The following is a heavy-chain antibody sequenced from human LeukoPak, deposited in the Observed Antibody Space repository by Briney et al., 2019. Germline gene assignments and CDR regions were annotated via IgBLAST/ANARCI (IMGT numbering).Heavy chain of an antibody. CDR2: INANSGDT. V-gene: IGHV1-2*02. D-gene: IGHD1-1*01. CDR3: ARGVNWNDFYLGDY. CDR1: GYTFTGYY. J-gene: IGHJ4*02. Sequence: ASVKASCKASGYTFTGYYMHWVRQAPGQGLEWMGWINANSGDTNYAQKFQGRVTMTRDTSISTAYMELSGLTSDDVAVYYCARGVNWNDFYLGDYWGQGTLVTVSS.